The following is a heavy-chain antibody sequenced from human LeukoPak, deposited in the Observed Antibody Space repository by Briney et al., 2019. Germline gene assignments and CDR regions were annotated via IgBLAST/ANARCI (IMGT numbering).Heavy chain of an antibody. D-gene: IGHD6-19*01. J-gene: IGHJ4*02. CDR2: ISSSGSTI. CDR3: AKGAGYSSGWFDY. Sequence: GGSLRLSCAASGFTFSSYEMNWVRQAPGKGLEWVSYISSSGSTIYYADSVKGRFTISRDNSKNMLYLQMNSLRAEDTAVYYCAKGAGYSSGWFDYWGQGTLVTVSS. V-gene: IGHV3-48*03. CDR1: GFTFSSYE.